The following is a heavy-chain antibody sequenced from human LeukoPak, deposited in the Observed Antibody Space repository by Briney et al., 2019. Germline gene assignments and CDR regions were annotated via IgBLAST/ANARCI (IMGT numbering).Heavy chain of an antibody. CDR1: GFSFSDYS. D-gene: IGHD3-10*01. V-gene: IGHV3-53*01. CDR3: ARAHSGSGSYGLDY. J-gene: IGHJ4*02. CDR2: IYSGGNT. Sequence: GGSLRLSCAASGFSFSDYSMNWVRQAPGKGLEWVSVIYSGGNTYYADSVKGRFITSRDNSKNTLYLQMNSLRAEDTAVYYCARAHSGSGSYGLDYWGQGTLVTVSS.